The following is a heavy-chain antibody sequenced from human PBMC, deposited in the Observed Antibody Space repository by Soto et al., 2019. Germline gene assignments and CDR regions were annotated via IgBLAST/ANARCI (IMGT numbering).Heavy chain of an antibody. J-gene: IGHJ6*02. CDR1: GFTYSTYT. Sequence: PGGSLRLSCAASGFTYSTYTMHSVRQAPGKGLEWVAVISYDGNNKFYADSVKGRFTISRDSTKQTLYLQMNSLRAEDTALYYCAKNIRSYDFWSMDVWGQGTTVTVSS. D-gene: IGHD3-3*01. V-gene: IGHV3-30-3*02. CDR2: ISYDGNNK. CDR3: AKNIRSYDFWSMDV.